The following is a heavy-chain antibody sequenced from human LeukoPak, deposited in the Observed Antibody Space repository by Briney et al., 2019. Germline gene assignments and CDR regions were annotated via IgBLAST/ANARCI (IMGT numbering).Heavy chain of an antibody. J-gene: IGHJ6*03. CDR2: IYPGDSDT. CDR3: ARVGYCSSTSCYLYYYYMDV. CDR1: GYSFTSYW. Sequence: PGESLKISCKGSGYSFTSYWIGWVRQMPGKGLEWMGIIYPGDSDTRYSPSFQGQVTISADKSISTAYLQWSSLKASDTAMYYCARVGYCSSTSCYLYYYYMDVWGKGTTVTVSS. D-gene: IGHD2-2*01. V-gene: IGHV5-51*01.